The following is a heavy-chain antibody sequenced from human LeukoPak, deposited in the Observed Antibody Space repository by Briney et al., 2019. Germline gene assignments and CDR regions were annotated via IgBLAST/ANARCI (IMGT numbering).Heavy chain of an antibody. Sequence: GSSVKVSCKDSGGTSSSYAISRVRQAPGQGLEWMGGINPIFDSANYAQKFQGRVTITADESTSTAYVELRSLRYEETAVYYCAGWEWELLRNWFDPWGQGTLVTVSS. D-gene: IGHD1-26*01. CDR1: GGTSSSYA. CDR3: AGWEWELLRNWFDP. J-gene: IGHJ5*02. V-gene: IGHV1-69*13. CDR2: INPIFDSA.